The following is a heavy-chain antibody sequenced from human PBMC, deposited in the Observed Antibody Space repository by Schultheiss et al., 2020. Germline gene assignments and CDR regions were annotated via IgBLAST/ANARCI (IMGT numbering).Heavy chain of an antibody. CDR2: IYYSGST. CDR3: ATIGFRIGYHFFDY. Sequence: SETLSLTCTVSGGSISSGGYYWSWIRQHPGKGLEWIGSIYYSGSTYYNPSLKSRVTISVDTSKNQFSLKLTSVTAADTAVYYCATIGFRIGYHFFDYWGQGTLVTVSS. J-gene: IGHJ4*02. D-gene: IGHD6-25*01. CDR1: GGSISSGGYY. V-gene: IGHV4-39*01.